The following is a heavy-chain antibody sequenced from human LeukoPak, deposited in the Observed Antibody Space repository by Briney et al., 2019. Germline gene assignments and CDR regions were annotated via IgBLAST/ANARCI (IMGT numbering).Heavy chain of an antibody. CDR2: ISAYNGNT. CDR3: ATEASSAAGDLYWYFDL. CDR1: GYTFTSFG. J-gene: IGHJ2*01. D-gene: IGHD6-13*01. Sequence: ASVKVSCKASGYTFTSFGISWVRQAPGQGLEWMGWISAYNGNTDYAQRLQGRVTMTTDTSTSTAYMELRSLRSDDTAVYYCATEASSAAGDLYWYFDLWGRGTLVTVSS. V-gene: IGHV1-18*01.